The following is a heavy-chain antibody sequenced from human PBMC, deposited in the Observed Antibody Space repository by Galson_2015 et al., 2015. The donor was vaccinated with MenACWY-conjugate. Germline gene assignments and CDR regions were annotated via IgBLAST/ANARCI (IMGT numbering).Heavy chain of an antibody. J-gene: IGHJ6*02. Sequence: SLRLSCAASGFTLSSYWMHWVRHAPGQGLVWVSRVNSDGTNPQYADSVKGRFSISRDNAKNILYLQMNSLRAEDTAVYYCARGAQSGNFYVAHYHYGLDVWGQGTTVTASS. CDR2: VNSDGTNP. CDR1: GFTLSSYW. V-gene: IGHV3-74*01. D-gene: IGHD1-26*01. CDR3: ARGAQSGNFYVAHYHYGLDV.